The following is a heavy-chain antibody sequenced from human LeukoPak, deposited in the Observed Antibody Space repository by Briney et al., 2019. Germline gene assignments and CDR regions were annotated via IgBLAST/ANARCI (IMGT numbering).Heavy chain of an antibody. J-gene: IGHJ4*02. CDR1: GFTFSSYS. CDR3: ARLYLTGGNDPGGY. V-gene: IGHV3-21*01. D-gene: IGHD4-23*01. CDR2: ISSSSSYI. Sequence: GGSLRLSCAASGFTFSSYSMNWVRQAPGKGLEWVLSISSSSSYIYYADSVKGRFTISRDNAKNSLYLQMNSLRAEDTAVYYCARLYLTGGNDPGGYWGQGTLVTVSS.